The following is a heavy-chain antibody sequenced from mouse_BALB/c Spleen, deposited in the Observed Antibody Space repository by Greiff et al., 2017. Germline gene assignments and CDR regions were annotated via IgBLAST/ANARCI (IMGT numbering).Heavy chain of an antibody. J-gene: IGHJ1*01. CDR1: GFTFSSFG. CDR2: ISSGSSTI. V-gene: IGHV5-17*02. D-gene: IGHD2-1*01. Sequence: EVKVVESGGGLVQPGGSRKLSCAASGFTFSSFGMHWVRQAPEKGLEWVAYISSGSSTIYYADTVKGRFTISRDNPKNTLFLQMTSLRSEDTAMYYCARYYGNSYFDVWGAGTTVTVSS. CDR3: ARYYGNSYFDV.